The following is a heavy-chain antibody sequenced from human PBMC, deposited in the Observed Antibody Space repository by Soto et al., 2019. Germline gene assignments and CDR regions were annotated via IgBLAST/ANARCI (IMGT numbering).Heavy chain of an antibody. CDR2: IYYSGST. CDR1: GGSISSGGYY. J-gene: IGHJ3*02. CDR3: ARENWNGDAFDI. Sequence: KSSETLSLTCTVSGGSISSGGYYWSWIRQHPGKGLEWIGYIYYSGSTYYNPSLKSRVTISVDTSKNQFSLKLSSVTAADTAVYYCARENWNGDAFDIWGQGPMVTVSS. V-gene: IGHV4-31*03. D-gene: IGHD1-1*01.